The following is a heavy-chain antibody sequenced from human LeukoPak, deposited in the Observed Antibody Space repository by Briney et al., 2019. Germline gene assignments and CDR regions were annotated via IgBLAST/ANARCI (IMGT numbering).Heavy chain of an antibody. J-gene: IGHJ4*02. CDR1: GYTFTSYA. V-gene: IGHV7-4-1*02. CDR3: AREKNLYGDYVGETFDY. CDR2: TNTNTENP. Sequence: ASVKVSCKASGYTFTSYAMNWVRQAPGQGLEWMGWTNTNTENPTYAQGFTGRFVFSLDTSVSTAYLQISSLKAEDTAVYYCAREKNLYGDYVGETFDYWGQGTLVTVSS. D-gene: IGHD4-17*01.